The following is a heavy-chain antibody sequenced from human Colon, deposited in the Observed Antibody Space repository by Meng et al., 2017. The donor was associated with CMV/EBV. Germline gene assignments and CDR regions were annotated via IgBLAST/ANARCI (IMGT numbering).Heavy chain of an antibody. Sequence: QPTLKGSGPTLVNTTQTPTLPFPFSGFSLRTPEVGVHWIRQPPGKALEWLALIYWDDDNQFRPSLKNRITITKDTSKNQVVLTMTNMDPVDTATYYCAHGRGWLTDYWGQGTLVTVSS. CDR3: AHGRGWLTDY. CDR1: GFSLRTPEVG. V-gene: IGHV2-5*02. D-gene: IGHD6-19*01. CDR2: IYWDDDN. J-gene: IGHJ4*02.